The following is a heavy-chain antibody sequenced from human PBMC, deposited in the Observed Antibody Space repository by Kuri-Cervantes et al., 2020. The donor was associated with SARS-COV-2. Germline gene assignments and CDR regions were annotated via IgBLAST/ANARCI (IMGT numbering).Heavy chain of an antibody. CDR3: ARDPEYCSSTSCYIAHGDY. CDR1: GFTFSSYA. V-gene: IGHV3-30-3*01. D-gene: IGHD2-2*02. J-gene: IGHJ4*02. CDR2: ISYDGSNK. Sequence: GESLKISCAASGFTFSSYAMHWVRRAPGKGLEWVAVISYDGSNKYYADSVKGRFTISRDNSKNTLYLQMNSLRAEDTAVYYCARDPEYCSSTSCYIAHGDYWGQGTLVTVSS.